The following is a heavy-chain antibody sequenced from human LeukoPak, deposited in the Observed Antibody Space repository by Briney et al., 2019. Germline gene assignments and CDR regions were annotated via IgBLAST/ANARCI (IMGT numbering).Heavy chain of an antibody. CDR3: GRLASGAFDF. Sequence: GGSLRLSCAASGFTFSSYELNWVPQAPGKGLEMISYITNSGSAIYYADSVKGRFTISRDNAKNSLYLQMNSLKAEDTAVYYCGRLASGAFDFWGQGTLVTVSS. CDR2: ITNSGSAI. D-gene: IGHD6-19*01. CDR1: GFTFSSYE. J-gene: IGHJ4*02. V-gene: IGHV3-48*03.